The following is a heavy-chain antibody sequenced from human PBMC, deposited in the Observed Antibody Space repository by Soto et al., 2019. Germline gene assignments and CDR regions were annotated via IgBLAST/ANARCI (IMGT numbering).Heavy chain of an antibody. CDR1: GGSISSYY. Sequence: SETLSLTCTVSGGSISSYYWSWIRQPPGKGLEWIGYIYYSGSTNYNPSLKSRVTISVDTSKNQFSLKLSSVTAADTAVYYCARFTAVAGTFDYWGQGTLVTVSS. CDR3: ARFTAVAGTFDY. J-gene: IGHJ4*02. V-gene: IGHV4-59*01. D-gene: IGHD6-19*01. CDR2: IYYSGST.